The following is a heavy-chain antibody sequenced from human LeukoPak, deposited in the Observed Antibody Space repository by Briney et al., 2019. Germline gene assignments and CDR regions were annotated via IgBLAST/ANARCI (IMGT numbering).Heavy chain of an antibody. CDR1: NGSVISGNYY. CDR2: IYYSGST. Sequence: SQTLSLTCTVSNGSVISGNYYWSWIRQPPGKGLEWIGYIYYSGSTYYNPSLKSRITISVDTSKNQFSLKLISMTAADTAVYYCARAFGVIINGGYFDPWGQGTLVTVSS. J-gene: IGHJ5*02. V-gene: IGHV4-30-4*01. D-gene: IGHD3-3*01. CDR3: ARAFGVIINGGYFDP.